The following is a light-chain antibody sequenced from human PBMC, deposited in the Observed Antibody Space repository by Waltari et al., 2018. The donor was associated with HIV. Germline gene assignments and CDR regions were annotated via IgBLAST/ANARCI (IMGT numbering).Light chain of an antibody. CDR1: SSNIGSNY. V-gene: IGLV1-47*01. Sequence: QSVLTQPPSASGTPGQRVPLSCSGSSSNIGSNYVYLYQQLPGTAPKLLLYRNNQRPSGVPDRFSGSKSGISASLAISGLRSEDEADYYCAAWGNSLSLLFGGGTKLTVL. CDR3: AAWGNSLSLL. J-gene: IGLJ2*01. CDR2: RNN.